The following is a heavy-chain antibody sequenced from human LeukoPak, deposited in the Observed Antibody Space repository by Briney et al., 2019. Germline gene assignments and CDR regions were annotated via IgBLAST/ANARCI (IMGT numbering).Heavy chain of an antibody. J-gene: IGHJ4*02. CDR2: IASKTDGGTT. Sequence: GGSLRLSCAASGFTFSSYWMNWVRQAPGKGLEWVGRIASKTDGGTTDYAAPVKGRFTISRDDSKNTLFLQMNSLETEDTAVYYCTTGIRGDCGQGTLVTVSS. CDR3: TTGIRGD. V-gene: IGHV3-15*04. CDR1: GFTFSSYW.